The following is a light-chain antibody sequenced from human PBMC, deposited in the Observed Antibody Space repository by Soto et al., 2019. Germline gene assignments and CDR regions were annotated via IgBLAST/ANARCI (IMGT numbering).Light chain of an antibody. CDR2: AAS. J-gene: IGKJ5*01. V-gene: IGKV1-39*01. CDR3: QQSYSTSIT. Sequence: DTQMAQSASSLSSSVGDRFTMTCRASQSISSYLNWYQQKPGKAPKLLIYAASSLQSGVPSRFSGSGSGTDFTLTISSLQPEDFATYYCQQSYSTSITFGQGTRLEI. CDR1: QSISSY.